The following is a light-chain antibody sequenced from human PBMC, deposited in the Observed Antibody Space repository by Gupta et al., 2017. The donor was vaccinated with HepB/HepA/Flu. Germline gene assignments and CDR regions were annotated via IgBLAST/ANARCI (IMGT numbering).Light chain of an antibody. J-gene: IGLJ2*01. CDR3: AARDDSRNGLV. CDR2: SNN. CDR1: SPNIGSNT. V-gene: IGLV1-44*01. Sequence: QSVLPQPPSASGTPGQRVTISCSGSSPNIGSNTVNWYQQLPGTAPKLLLYSNNQRPSGVPERFSGSKSGTSAALAISGLQAEDEADYYCAARDDSRNGLVFGGGTKLTVL.